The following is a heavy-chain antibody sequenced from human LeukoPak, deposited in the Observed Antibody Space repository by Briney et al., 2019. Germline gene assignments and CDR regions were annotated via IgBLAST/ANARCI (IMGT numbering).Heavy chain of an antibody. CDR2: INPNSGGT. Sequence: ASVKVSCKASGYTFTGYYMHWVRQAPGQGLEWMGWINPNSGGTNYAQKFQGRVTMIRGTSISTAYMQLSRLRSDDTAVYYCAREGGISSGLTHYWGQGTLVTVSS. V-gene: IGHV1-2*02. J-gene: IGHJ4*02. D-gene: IGHD3-22*01. CDR3: AREGGISSGLTHY. CDR1: GYTFTGYY.